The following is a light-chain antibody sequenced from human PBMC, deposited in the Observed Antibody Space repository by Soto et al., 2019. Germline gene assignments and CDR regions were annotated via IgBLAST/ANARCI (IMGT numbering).Light chain of an antibody. J-gene: IGKJ4*01. CDR1: QGIGSY. CDR3: QQLNNYPIT. CDR2: AAS. V-gene: IGKV1-9*01. Sequence: DIQLTQSPSFLSASLGDRVTITCRASQGIGSYLAWYQQKPGKAPRLLIYAASTLQSGVPSRFSGSGSDTEFTLTISSLQPEDFATYYCQQLNNYPITLGGGTKVDIK.